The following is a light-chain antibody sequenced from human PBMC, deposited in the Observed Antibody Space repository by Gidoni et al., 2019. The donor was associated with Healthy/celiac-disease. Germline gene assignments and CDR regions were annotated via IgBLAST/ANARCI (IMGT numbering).Light chain of an antibody. CDR3: QQYYSTPRFT. V-gene: IGKV4-1*01. CDR1: QSVLYSSNNKNY. CDR2: WAS. J-gene: IGKJ3*01. Sequence: DIVMTQSPDSLAVSLGERATINCKSSQSVLYSSNNKNYLAWYQQKPEKPPKLLIYWASTRESGVPDRFSGSGSGTDFTLTISSLQAEDVAVYYCQQYYSTPRFTFGPGTKVDIK.